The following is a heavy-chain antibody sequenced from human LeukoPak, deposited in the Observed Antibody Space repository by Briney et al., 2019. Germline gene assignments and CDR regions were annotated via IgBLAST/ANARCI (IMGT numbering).Heavy chain of an antibody. V-gene: IGHV3-9*01. J-gene: IGHJ4*02. CDR1: GFTFDDYA. Sequence: GRSLRVSCAASGFTFDDYAMHWVRQAPGKGLEWVSGISWNSGSIGYADSVKGRFTISRDNAKNSLYLQMNSLRAEDTALYYCAKGGYYDSSGYFDYWGQGTLVTVSS. CDR2: ISWNSGSI. D-gene: IGHD3-22*01. CDR3: AKGGYYDSSGYFDY.